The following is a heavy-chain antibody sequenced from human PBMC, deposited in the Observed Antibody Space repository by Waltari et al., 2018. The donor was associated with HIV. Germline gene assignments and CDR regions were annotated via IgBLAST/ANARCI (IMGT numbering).Heavy chain of an antibody. J-gene: IGHJ3*01. CDR3: ARIRVGSDDAADV. Sequence: DVQLVQSGAEVKKPGESLRISCKASAYSFPSYWIAWVRQKPGQGLEWMGVSYPGDFDTRYSPSFQGQVTISADKSLTTAYVQWKRLKASDTAIYYCARIRVGSDDAADVWGQGTMVIVSS. CDR2: SYPGDFDT. D-gene: IGHD1-26*01. V-gene: IGHV5-51*01. CDR1: AYSFPSYW.